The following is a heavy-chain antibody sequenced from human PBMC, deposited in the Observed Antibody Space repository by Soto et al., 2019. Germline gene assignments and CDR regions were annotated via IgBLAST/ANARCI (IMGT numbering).Heavy chain of an antibody. CDR3: ASQRPTVTTFDY. Sequence: QVPLRQWGAGLVKPSETLSLTCAVYGGSFNGYYWNWIRQPPGKGLEWIGEINHSGSTNYNPSLKSRVSISVDTSKNHFSLRLSSVTAADTAVYYCASQRPTVTTFDYWGQGTLVTVSS. J-gene: IGHJ4*02. CDR1: GGSFNGYY. V-gene: IGHV4-34*01. CDR2: INHSGST. D-gene: IGHD4-17*01.